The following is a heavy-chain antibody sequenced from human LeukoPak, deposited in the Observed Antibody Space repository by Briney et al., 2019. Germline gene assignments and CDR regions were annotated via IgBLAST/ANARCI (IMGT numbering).Heavy chain of an antibody. CDR2: IYYSGST. CDR1: GGSISSSSYY. J-gene: IGHJ5*02. CDR3: ARRVSWNWFDP. V-gene: IGHV4-39*01. D-gene: IGHD3-16*02. Sequence: PSETLSLTCTVSGGSISSSSYYWGWIRQPPGKGLEWIGSIYYSGSTYYNPSLKSRVTISVDTSKNQFSLKLGSVTAADTAVYYCARRVSWNWFDPWGQGTLVTVSS.